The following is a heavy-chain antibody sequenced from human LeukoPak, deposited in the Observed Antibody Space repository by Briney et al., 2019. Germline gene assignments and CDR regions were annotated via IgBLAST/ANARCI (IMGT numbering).Heavy chain of an antibody. J-gene: IGHJ6*03. V-gene: IGHV4-39*07. Sequence: SETLSLTCTVSGGSISSSSYYWGWIRQPPGKGLEWIGSIYYSGSTYYNPSLKSRVTISVDTSKNQFSLKLGSVTAADTAVYYCARGGPQGYYYYYMDVWGKGTTVTVSS. CDR1: GGSISSSSYY. CDR2: IYYSGST. CDR3: ARGGPQGYYYYYMDV.